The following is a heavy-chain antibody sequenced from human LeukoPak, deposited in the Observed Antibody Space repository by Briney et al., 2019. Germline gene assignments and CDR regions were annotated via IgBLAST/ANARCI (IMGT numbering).Heavy chain of an antibody. V-gene: IGHV4-38-2*01. CDR3: ARGMDV. J-gene: IGHJ6*04. CDR1: GDSISSGYY. Sequence: MASETLSLTCAVSGDSISSGYYWGWIRQPPGKGLEWIGSIYHSGSTYYNPSLKSRVTISVDTSKNQFSLKLSSVTAADTAVYYCARGMDVWGKGTTVTVSS. CDR2: IYHSGST.